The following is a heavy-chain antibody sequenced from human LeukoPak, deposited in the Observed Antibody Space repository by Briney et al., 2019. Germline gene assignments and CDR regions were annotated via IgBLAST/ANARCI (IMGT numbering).Heavy chain of an antibody. V-gene: IGHV3-21*01. CDR1: GFTFSSYS. CDR2: ISSSSSYI. Sequence: GGSLRLSCAASGFTFSSYSMNWVRQAPGKGLEWVSSISSSSSYIYYADSVKGRFTISRDNAKNSLYLQMNSLRAEDTAVYYCARGEYYDSSGYYSPESYWGQGTLVTVSS. D-gene: IGHD3-22*01. J-gene: IGHJ4*02. CDR3: ARGEYYDSSGYYSPESY.